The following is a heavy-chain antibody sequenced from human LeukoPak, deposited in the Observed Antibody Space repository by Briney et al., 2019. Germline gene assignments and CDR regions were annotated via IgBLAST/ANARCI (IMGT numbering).Heavy chain of an antibody. J-gene: IGHJ6*02. D-gene: IGHD3-22*01. CDR3: ARGPIYYYDSSGSHMGV. CDR2: IHSDGSST. CDR1: GFTFSNYW. Sequence: GGSLRLSCAASGFTFSNYWMYWVRQAPGKGLVWVSRIHSDGSSTSYADSVKGRFTISRDNAKNTLYLQMSSLRAEDTAVYYCARGPIYYYDSSGSHMGVWGQGTTVTVSS. V-gene: IGHV3-74*01.